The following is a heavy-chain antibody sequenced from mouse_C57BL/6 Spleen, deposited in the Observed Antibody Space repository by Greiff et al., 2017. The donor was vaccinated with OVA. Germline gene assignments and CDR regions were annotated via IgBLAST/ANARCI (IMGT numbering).Heavy chain of an antibody. V-gene: IGHV5-16*01. J-gene: IGHJ1*03. CDR1: GFTFSDYY. CDR2: INYDGSST. D-gene: IGHD2-1*01. CDR3: AREDGNYWYFDV. Sequence: EVMLVESEGGLVQPGSSMKLSCTASGFTFSDYYMAWVRQAPEKGLEWVANINYDGSSTYYLDSLKSRFIISRDNAKNILYLQMSSLKSEDTATYYCAREDGNYWYFDVWGTGTTVTVSS.